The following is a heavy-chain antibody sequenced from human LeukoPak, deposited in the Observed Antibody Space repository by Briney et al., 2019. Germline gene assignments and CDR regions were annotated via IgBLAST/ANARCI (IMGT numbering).Heavy chain of an antibody. D-gene: IGHD6-13*01. V-gene: IGHV5-51*01. J-gene: IGHJ4*02. CDR2: IYPGDSDT. CDR3: ARYPTAAAAAGPNDY. CDR1: GYSFTSYW. Sequence: GESLKISSKGSGYSFTSYWIGWVRQMPGKGLEWMGIIYPGDSDTRYSPSFQGQVTISADKSISTAYLQWSSLKASDTAMYYCARYPTAAAAAGPNDYWGQGTLVTVSS.